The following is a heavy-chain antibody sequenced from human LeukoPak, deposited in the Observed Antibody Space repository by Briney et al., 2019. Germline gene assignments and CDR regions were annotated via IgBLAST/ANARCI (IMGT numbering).Heavy chain of an antibody. CDR2: IYHSGST. CDR1: GYSISSGYY. V-gene: IGHV4-38-2*02. CDR3: GGGGYRLNYFDY. J-gene: IGHJ4*02. Sequence: SETLSLTCTVSGYSISSGYYWGWIRQPPGKGLEWIGSIYHSGSTYYNPSLKSRVTISVDTSKNQFSLKLSSVTAADTAVYYCGGGGYRLNYFDYWGQGTLVTVSS. D-gene: IGHD3-16*02.